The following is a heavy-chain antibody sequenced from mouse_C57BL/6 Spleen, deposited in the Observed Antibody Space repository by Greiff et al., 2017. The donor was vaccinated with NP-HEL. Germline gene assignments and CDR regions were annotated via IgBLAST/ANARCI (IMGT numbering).Heavy chain of an antibody. J-gene: IGHJ1*03. V-gene: IGHV1-53*01. CDR1: GYTFTSYW. CDR3: ARSRTTVVGWYFDV. CDR2: INPRNGGT. D-gene: IGHD1-1*01. Sequence: QVQLQQPGTELVKPGASVKLSCKASGYTFTSYWMHWVKQRPGQGLEWIGNINPRNGGTNYNEKFKSKATLTVDKSSSTAYMQLSSLTSEDSAVYYCARSRTTVVGWYFDVWGTGTTVTVSS.